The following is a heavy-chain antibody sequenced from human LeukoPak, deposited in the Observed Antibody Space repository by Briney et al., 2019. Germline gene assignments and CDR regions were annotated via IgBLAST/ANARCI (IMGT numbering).Heavy chain of an antibody. J-gene: IGHJ3*02. CDR2: IYYSGST. V-gene: IGHV4-59*01. CDR3: ARDVTWNHLDYRTFDI. Sequence: SETLSLTCTVSGGSISSYYWSWIRQTPGKGLEWIGYIYYSGSTNYNPSLKSRVTISVDTSKNQFSLKLSSVTAADTAVYYCARDVTWNHLDYRTFDIWGQGTMVTVSS. D-gene: IGHD1-1*01. CDR1: GGSISSYY.